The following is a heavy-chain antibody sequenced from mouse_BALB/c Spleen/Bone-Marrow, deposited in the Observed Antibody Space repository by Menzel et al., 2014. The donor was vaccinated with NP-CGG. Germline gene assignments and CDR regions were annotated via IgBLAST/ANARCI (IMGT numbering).Heavy chain of an antibody. V-gene: IGHV1S22*01. Sequence: LQQSGSELVRPGASVKLSCKASGYTSTSYWMHWVKQRPGQGLEWIGNIYPGSGSTNYDEKFKSKATLTVDTSSSTAYMQLSSLTSEDSAVYYCTRGVRRYAMDYWGQGTSVTVSS. CDR2: IYPGSGST. CDR1: GYTSTSYW. CDR3: TRGVRRYAMDY. J-gene: IGHJ4*01. D-gene: IGHD2-14*01.